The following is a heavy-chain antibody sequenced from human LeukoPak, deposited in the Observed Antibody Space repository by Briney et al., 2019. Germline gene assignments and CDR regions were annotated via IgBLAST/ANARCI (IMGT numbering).Heavy chain of an antibody. CDR2: IYTSGST. D-gene: IGHD3-10*01. CDR1: GGYISSYY. J-gene: IGHJ5*02. CDR3: AREWFGELGNWFDP. V-gene: IGHV4-4*07. Sequence: PSQTLSLTGTRSGGYISSYYWSWLRQPAGKGLEWIGRIYTSGSTNYNPSLKSRVTMSVDTSKNQLSLKLSSVTAADTAVYYCAREWFGELGNWFDPWGQGTLVTVSS.